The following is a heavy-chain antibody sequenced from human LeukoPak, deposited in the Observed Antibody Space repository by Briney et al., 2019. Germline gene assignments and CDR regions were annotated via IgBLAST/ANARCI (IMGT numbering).Heavy chain of an antibody. J-gene: IGHJ5*02. Sequence: SETLSLTCAVYGGSFSGYYWSWIRQPPGKGLEWIGEINHSGSTNYNPSLKSRVTISVDTSKNQFSLKLSSVTAADTAFYYCARAQDYYGRYYLKYDHWGQGTLVTVSS. CDR2: INHSGST. CDR1: GGSFSGYY. CDR3: ARAQDYYGRYYLKYDH. V-gene: IGHV4-34*01. D-gene: IGHD3-10*01.